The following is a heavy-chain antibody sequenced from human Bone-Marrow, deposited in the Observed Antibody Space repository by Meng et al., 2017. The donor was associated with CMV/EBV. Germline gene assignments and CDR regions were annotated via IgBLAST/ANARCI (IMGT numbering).Heavy chain of an antibody. D-gene: IGHD6-13*01. J-gene: IGHJ4*02. CDR2: IVVGSGNT. CDR3: AARFGYSSISETVDY. Sequence: SVKVSCKASGFTFTSSAVQWVRQARGQRLEWIGWIVVGSGNTNYAQKFQERVTITRDMSTSTAYVELSSLRSEDTAVYYCAARFGYSSISETVDYWGQGTLVTVSS. V-gene: IGHV1-58*01. CDR1: GFTFTSSA.